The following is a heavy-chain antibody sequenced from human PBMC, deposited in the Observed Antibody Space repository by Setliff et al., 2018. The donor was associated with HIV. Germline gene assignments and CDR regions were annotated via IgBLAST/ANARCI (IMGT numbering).Heavy chain of an antibody. D-gene: IGHD6-19*01. J-gene: IGHJ5*02. CDR2: LNPSEGTT. V-gene: IGHV1-46*01. CDR1: GYTFTTYY. Sequence: ASVKVSCKASGYTFTTYYIHWVRQAPGQGLEWMGILNPSEGTTSFAQKFQGRVTMTRDTSTSPVYMDLSSLRADDTAVYYCVRGYRSAWNSWFDAWGQGTRVTVSS. CDR3: VRGYRSAWNSWFDA.